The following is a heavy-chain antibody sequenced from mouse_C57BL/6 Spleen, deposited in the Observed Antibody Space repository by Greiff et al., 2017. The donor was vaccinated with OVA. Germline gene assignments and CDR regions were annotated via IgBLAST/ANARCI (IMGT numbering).Heavy chain of an antibody. J-gene: IGHJ1*03. V-gene: IGHV1-64*01. D-gene: IGHD2-4*01. CDR1: GYTFTSYW. Sequence: VQLQQPGAELVKPGASVKLSCKASGYTFTSYWMHWVKQRPGQGLEWIGMIHPNSGSINYNEKFKSKATLTVDKSSSTAYMQLSSLTSEDSAVYYCARSHYDYDRGYFDVWGTGTTVTVSS. CDR2: IHPNSGSI. CDR3: ARSHYDYDRGYFDV.